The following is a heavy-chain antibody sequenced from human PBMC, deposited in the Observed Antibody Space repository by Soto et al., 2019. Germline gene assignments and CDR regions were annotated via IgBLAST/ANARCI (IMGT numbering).Heavy chain of an antibody. CDR3: AKAPTADFWSGYYTGKNHYGMDV. CDR2: ISGSGGST. V-gene: IGHV3-23*01. D-gene: IGHD3-3*01. Sequence: GGSLRLSCAASGLTFSSYAMIWVRQAPGKGLEWVSAISGSGGSTYYADSVKGRFTISRDNSKNTLYLQMNSLRAEDTAVYYCAKAPTADFWSGYYTGKNHYGMDVWGQGTTVTVSS. J-gene: IGHJ6*02. CDR1: GLTFSSYA.